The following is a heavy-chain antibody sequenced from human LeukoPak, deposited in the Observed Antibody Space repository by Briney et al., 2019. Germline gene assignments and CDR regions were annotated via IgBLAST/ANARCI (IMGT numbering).Heavy chain of an antibody. V-gene: IGHV4-59*01. CDR2: IYYSGST. D-gene: IGHD6-13*01. CDR3: ARAWGDSSSWYAEPNAFDI. CDR1: GGSIRGYY. J-gene: IGHJ3*02. Sequence: SETLSLTCTVSGGSIRGYYWSWIRQPPGKGLEWIGYIYYSGSTNYNPSLKSRVTISVDMSKNQFSLKLSSVTAADTAVYYCARAWGDSSSWYAEPNAFDIWGQGTMATVSS.